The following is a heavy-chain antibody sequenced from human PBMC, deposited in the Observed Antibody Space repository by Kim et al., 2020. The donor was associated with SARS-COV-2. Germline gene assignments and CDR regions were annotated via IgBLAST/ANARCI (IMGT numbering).Heavy chain of an antibody. Sequence: SETLSLTCTVSGGSISSYYWSWIRQPPGKGLEWIGYINYSGSTNYNPSLKSRVTISVDTSKNQFSLKLSSVTAADTAVYYCARDPGSGYVYWYFDLWGRGTLVTVSS. CDR1: GGSISSYY. J-gene: IGHJ2*01. CDR3: ARDPGSGYVYWYFDL. V-gene: IGHV4-59*01. D-gene: IGHD5-12*01. CDR2: INYSGST.